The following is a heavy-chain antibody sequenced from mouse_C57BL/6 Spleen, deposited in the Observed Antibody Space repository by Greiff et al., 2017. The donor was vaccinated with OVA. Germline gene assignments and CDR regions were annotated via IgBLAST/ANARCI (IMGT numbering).Heavy chain of an antibody. Sequence: VQLKESGGGLVQPGGSMKLSCVASGFTFSNYWMNWVRQSPEKGLEWVAQIRLKSDNYATHYAESVKGRFTISRDDSKSSVYLQMNNLRAEDTGIYYCTAGWAWFAYWGQGTLVTVSA. CDR2: IRLKSDNYAT. CDR1: GFTFSNYW. J-gene: IGHJ3*01. CDR3: TAGWAWFAY. D-gene: IGHD3-1*01. V-gene: IGHV6-3*01.